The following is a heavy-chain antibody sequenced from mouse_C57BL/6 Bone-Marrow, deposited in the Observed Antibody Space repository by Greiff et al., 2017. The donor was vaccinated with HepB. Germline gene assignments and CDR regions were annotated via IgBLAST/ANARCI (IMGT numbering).Heavy chain of an antibody. CDR3: ARGRITNFDY. Sequence: EVKVEESGGGLVKPGGSLKLSCAASGFTFSSYAMSWVRQTPEKRLEWVATISDGGSYTYYPDNVKGRFTISRDNAKNNLYLQMSHLKSEDTAMYYCARGRITNFDYWGQGTTLTVSS. CDR2: ISDGGSYT. D-gene: IGHD2-4*01. CDR1: GFTFSSYA. V-gene: IGHV5-4*03. J-gene: IGHJ2*01.